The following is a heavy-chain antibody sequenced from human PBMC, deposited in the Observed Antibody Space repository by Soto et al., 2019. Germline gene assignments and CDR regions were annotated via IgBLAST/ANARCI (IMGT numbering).Heavy chain of an antibody. D-gene: IGHD3-22*01. V-gene: IGHV3-23*01. CDR3: AKDSSGYPGGYFDY. J-gene: IGHJ4*02. CDR2: ISGSSGST. Sequence: PGGSLRLSCAASGFTFSSYAMSWVRQAPGKGLEWVSAISGSSGSTYYADSVKGRFTISRDNSKNTLYLQMNSLRAEDTAVYYCAKDSSGYPGGYFDYWGQGTLVTVSS. CDR1: GFTFSSYA.